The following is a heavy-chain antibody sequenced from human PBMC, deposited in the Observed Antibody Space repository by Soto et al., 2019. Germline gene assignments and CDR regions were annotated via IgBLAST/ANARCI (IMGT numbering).Heavy chain of an antibody. V-gene: IGHV1-46*01. Sequence: GASVKVSCKTSGFTFTSYSNHWVRQAPGQGLEWMGMINPSGGITSFAQKFQGRVTMTRDTSTSTVYMELSDLRSEDTAVYYCARDPARQNWGPVFDYWGQGTLVTVSS. CDR1: GFTFTSYS. CDR3: ARDPARQNWGPVFDY. J-gene: IGHJ4*02. CDR2: INPSGGIT. D-gene: IGHD7-27*01.